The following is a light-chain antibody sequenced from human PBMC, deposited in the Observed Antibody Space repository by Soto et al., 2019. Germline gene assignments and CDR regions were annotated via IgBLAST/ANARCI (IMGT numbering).Light chain of an antibody. CDR2: GAS. J-gene: IGKJ1*01. CDR1: HSVSSNY. CDR3: QQYGSLSWT. Sequence: DIVLTQSPGTLSFSPGERATLSCRASHSVSSNYLAWYQQEPGQAPRLLIHGASTRATGVPDRFSGSGSGTDFTLTISRLEPEDFAVYHCQQYGSLSWTFGQGTKVDIK. V-gene: IGKV3-20*01.